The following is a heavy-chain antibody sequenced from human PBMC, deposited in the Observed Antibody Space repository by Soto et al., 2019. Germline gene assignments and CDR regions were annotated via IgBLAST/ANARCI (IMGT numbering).Heavy chain of an antibody. V-gene: IGHV3-21*01. CDR2: ISSSSSYI. Sequence: GGSLRLSCAASGFTFSSYSMNWVRQAPGKGLERISSISSSSSYIYYADSVKGRFTISRDNAKNSLYLQMNSLRAEDTAVYYCARDRCSSTSCYPGWFDPWGQGTLVTVSS. CDR1: GFTFSSYS. D-gene: IGHD2-2*01. CDR3: ARDRCSSTSCYPGWFDP. J-gene: IGHJ5*02.